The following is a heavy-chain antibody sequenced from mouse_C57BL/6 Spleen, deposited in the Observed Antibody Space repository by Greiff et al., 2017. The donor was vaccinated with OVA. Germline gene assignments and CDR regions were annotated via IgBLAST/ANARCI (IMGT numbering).Heavy chain of an antibody. V-gene: IGHV2-2*01. Sequence: VKLQESGPGLVQPSQSLSITCTVSGFSLTSYGVHWVRQSPGKGLEWLGVIWSGGSTDYNAAFISRLSISKDNSKSQVFFKRNSRQAYDTAIDSWARAHYCSSLWNFDVWGTGTTVTVSS. CDR1: GFSLTSYG. J-gene: IGHJ1*03. D-gene: IGHD1-1*01. CDR2: IWSGGST. CDR3: ARAHYCSSLWNFDV.